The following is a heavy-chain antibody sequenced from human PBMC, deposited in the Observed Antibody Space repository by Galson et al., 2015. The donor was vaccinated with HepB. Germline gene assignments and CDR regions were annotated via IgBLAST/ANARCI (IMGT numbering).Heavy chain of an antibody. CDR2: INPSSDST. V-gene: IGHV1-46*01. CDR3: ARGGISSSSDTEYFQH. Sequence: SVKVSCKASGYTFTSYYIHWVRQAPGQGLEWMGMINPSSDSTTDAQKFQGRISMTRDTSTSTVYMELSSLRSEDTAVFYCARGGISSSSDTEYFQHGGQGTLVTVSS. CDR1: GYTFTSYY. D-gene: IGHD6-6*01. J-gene: IGHJ1*01.